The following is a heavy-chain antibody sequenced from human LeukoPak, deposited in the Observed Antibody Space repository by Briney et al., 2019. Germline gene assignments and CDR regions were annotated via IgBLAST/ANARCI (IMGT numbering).Heavy chain of an antibody. Sequence: KTGGSLRLSCAVSGFTFSGYWMTWVRQAPGKGLEWVSSISSSSSYIYYADSVKGRFTISRDNAKNSLYLQMNSLRAEDTAVYYCAREKWGYSSSPNFDYWGQGTLVTVSS. J-gene: IGHJ4*02. D-gene: IGHD6-6*01. CDR2: ISSSSSYI. CDR3: AREKWGYSSSPNFDY. V-gene: IGHV3-21*01. CDR1: GFTFSGYW.